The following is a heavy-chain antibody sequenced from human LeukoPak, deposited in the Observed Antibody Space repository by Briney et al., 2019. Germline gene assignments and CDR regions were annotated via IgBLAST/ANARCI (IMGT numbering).Heavy chain of an antibody. D-gene: IGHD2-21*02. CDR3: AREGVTDFDY. CDR1: GFTFSTYW. CDR2: INSDESNT. V-gene: IGHV3-74*01. J-gene: IGHJ4*02. Sequence: PGGSLRLSCAASGFTFSTYWMHWVRQAPGKGLVWVSRINSDESNTNYADSVKGRFTISRDNAKNTLYLQMNSLRAEDTAVYYCAREGVTDFDYWGQGTLVTVSS.